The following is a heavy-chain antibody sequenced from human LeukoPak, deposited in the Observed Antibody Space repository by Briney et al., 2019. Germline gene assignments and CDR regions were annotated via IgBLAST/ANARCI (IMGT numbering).Heavy chain of an antibody. D-gene: IGHD6-13*01. J-gene: IGHJ4*02. CDR1: GFTFRSYA. CDR3: ARDWVRSSCTD. CDR2: ISGPGGTT. V-gene: IGHV3-23*01. Sequence: GGSLRLSCAASGFTFRSYAMTWVRQAAGGGLDWVSTISGPGGTTYYAESVKGRFTVSRDNAKNSLYLQMNSLRAEDTAVYYCARDWVRSSCTDWGQGTLVTVSS.